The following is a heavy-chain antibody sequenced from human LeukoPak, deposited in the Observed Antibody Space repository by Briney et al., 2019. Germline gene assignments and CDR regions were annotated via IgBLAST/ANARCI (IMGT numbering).Heavy chain of an antibody. CDR3: ARTSPPEGIAAAENY. Sequence: GGSLRLSCAASGFTFNTYSMNWVRQAPGKGLEWVSDITSSSRTIYYADSVKGRFTISRDNAKNSLFLQMNSLRAEDTAVYYCARTSPPEGIAAAENYWGQGTLVTVSS. CDR1: GFTFNTYS. D-gene: IGHD6-13*01. CDR2: ITSSSRTI. V-gene: IGHV3-48*01. J-gene: IGHJ4*02.